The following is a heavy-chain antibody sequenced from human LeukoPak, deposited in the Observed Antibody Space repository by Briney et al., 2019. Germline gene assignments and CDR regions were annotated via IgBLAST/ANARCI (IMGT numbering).Heavy chain of an antibody. CDR3: ARPRDSSSFGPFDY. Sequence: GKSLKISCKVSGYTFTNFWLGWVRQMPGKGLEWMGTIFPGDSHTRYSPSFQGQVTISADKSINTAYLQWRSLKASDTAIYYCARPRDSSSFGPFDYWGQGTLVTVSS. J-gene: IGHJ4*02. CDR1: GYTFTNFW. D-gene: IGHD6-6*01. CDR2: IFPGDSHT. V-gene: IGHV5-51*01.